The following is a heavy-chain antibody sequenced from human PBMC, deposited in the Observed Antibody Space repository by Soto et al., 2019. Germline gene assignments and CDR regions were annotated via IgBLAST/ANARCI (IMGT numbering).Heavy chain of an antibody. D-gene: IGHD2-15*01. J-gene: IGHJ5*02. V-gene: IGHV4-59*08. Sequence: SETLSLTCTVSGGSISSYYWSWIRQPPGKGLEWIGYIYYSGSTNYNPSLKSRVTISVDTSKNQFSLKLSSVTAADTAVYYCARGRYCSGGSCSPWFDPWGQGTLVTVSS. CDR1: GGSISSYY. CDR3: ARGRYCSGGSCSPWFDP. CDR2: IYYSGST.